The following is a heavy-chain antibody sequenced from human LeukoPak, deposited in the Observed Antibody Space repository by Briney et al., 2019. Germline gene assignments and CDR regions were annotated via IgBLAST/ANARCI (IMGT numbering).Heavy chain of an antibody. CDR3: ARGTGDGRHAFDI. V-gene: IGHV3-48*01. J-gene: IGHJ3*02. CDR2: ISSSSSTI. CDR1: GFTFSSYS. Sequence: PGGSLRLFCAASGFTFSSYSMNWVRQAPGKGLGWVSYISSSSSTIYYADSVKGRFTISRDNAKNSLYLQMNSLRAEDTAVYFCARGTGDGRHAFDIWGQGTMVTVSS. D-gene: IGHD7-27*01.